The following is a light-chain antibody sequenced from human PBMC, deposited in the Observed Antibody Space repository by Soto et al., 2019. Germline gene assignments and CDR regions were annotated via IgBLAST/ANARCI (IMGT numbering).Light chain of an antibody. J-gene: IGKJ1*01. V-gene: IGKV1-27*01. Sequence: DIQMTQSPSSLSASVGDRVTITCRASQGISHYLGWYQQKPGRAPKLLIYSVSNLQSGVPSRFSGSGSGTEFTLTISSLQPEDGATYCCQKYNSAPWTFGQGTKVEI. CDR1: QGISHY. CDR2: SVS. CDR3: QKYNSAPWT.